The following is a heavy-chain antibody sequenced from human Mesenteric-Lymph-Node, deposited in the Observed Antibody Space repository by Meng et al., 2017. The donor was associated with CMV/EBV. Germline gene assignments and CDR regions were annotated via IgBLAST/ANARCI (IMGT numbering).Heavy chain of an antibody. D-gene: IGHD3-9*01. CDR2: IYWNDDI. CDR3: ALFPLRSYGFDWLRES. CDR1: GLTLSTTGVG. V-gene: IGHV2-5*04. J-gene: IGHJ1*01. Sequence: SGPTLVKPTQTLTLTCTLSGLTLSTTGVGVGWVRQAPRKAPEWLGIIYWNDDIRYSPSLRSRLTITKDTSRVVLRMTNSEPVDTGTYYCALFPLRSYGFDWLRESWGQGILVTVSS.